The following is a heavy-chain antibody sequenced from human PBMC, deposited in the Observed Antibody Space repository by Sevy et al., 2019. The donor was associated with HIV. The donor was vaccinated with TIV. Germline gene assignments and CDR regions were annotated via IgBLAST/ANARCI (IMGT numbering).Heavy chain of an antibody. Sequence: ASVKVSCKASGYTFTSYYMHWVRQAPGQGLEWMGIINPSGGSTSYAQKFQGRVTMTRDTSTSTVYMELSSLRSEDTAGYYCARQPLWSYYDSSGPTAFDIWGQGTMVTVS. D-gene: IGHD3-22*01. CDR2: INPSGGST. CDR1: GYTFTSYY. CDR3: ARQPLWSYYDSSGPTAFDI. J-gene: IGHJ3*02. V-gene: IGHV1-46*01.